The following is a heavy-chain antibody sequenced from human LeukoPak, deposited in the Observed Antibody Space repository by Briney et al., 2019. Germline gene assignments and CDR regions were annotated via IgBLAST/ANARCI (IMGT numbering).Heavy chain of an antibody. D-gene: IGHD3-22*01. CDR2: INHSGST. V-gene: IGHV4-34*01. CDR1: GGSFSGYY. J-gene: IGHJ4*02. CDR3: ARGNTRYYYDSSGYYYRD. Sequence: SETLSLTCAVYGGSFSGYYWSWIRQPPGKGLEWIGEINHSGSTNYNPSLKSRATISVDTSKNQYSLKLSSVTAADTAVYYCARGNTRYYYDSSGYYYRDWGQGTLVTVSS.